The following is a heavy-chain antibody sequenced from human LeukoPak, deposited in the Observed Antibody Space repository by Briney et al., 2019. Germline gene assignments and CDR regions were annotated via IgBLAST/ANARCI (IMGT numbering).Heavy chain of an antibody. Sequence: GGSLRLSCVASGFTFSSYSTNWVRQAPGKGLEWVSSISSSSSYIYYADSVKGRFTISRDNAKNSLYLQMNSLRAEDTAVYYCARSDGAYCSGGSCYDYGMDVWGQGTTVTVSS. J-gene: IGHJ6*02. CDR2: ISSSSSYI. D-gene: IGHD2-15*01. CDR3: ARSDGAYCSGGSCYDYGMDV. CDR1: GFTFSSYS. V-gene: IGHV3-21*01.